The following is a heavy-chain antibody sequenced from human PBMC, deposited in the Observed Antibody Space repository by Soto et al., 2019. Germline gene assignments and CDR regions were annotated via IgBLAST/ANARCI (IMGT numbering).Heavy chain of an antibody. CDR1: DGYSINHV. V-gene: IGHV4-59*11. D-gene: IGHD6-13*01. J-gene: IGHJ4*02. CDR3: ARDIGAVRRVLAY. CDR2: VYYTGTT. Sequence: LTYSVADGYSINHVDIRILQPPGKGLEWIGSVYYTGTTAYNPSLKSRVTISVDTYKTQFSLNLRSVTAAETAVYYCARDIGAVRRVLAYWGRGTLVPGSS.